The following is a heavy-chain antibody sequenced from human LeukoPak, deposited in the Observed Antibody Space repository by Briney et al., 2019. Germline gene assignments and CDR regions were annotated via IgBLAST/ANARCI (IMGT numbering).Heavy chain of an antibody. J-gene: IGHJ5*02. Sequence: RASVKVSCKASGGTFSSYAISWVRQAPGQGLEWMGRIIPILGIANYAQKLQGRVTITADKSTSTAYMELSSLRSEDTAVYYCARYPFGSLINWFDPWGQGTLVTVSS. D-gene: IGHD2-15*01. CDR1: GGTFSSYA. CDR3: ARYPFGSLINWFDP. V-gene: IGHV1-69*04. CDR2: IIPILGIA.